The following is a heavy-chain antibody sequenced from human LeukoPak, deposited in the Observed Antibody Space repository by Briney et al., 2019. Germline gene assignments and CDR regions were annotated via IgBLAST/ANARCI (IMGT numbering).Heavy chain of an antibody. CDR2: IDAGNGDT. CDR1: GYTLTSFA. Sequence: ASVTVSCKASGYTLTSFAMHWVRQAPGQRLEWMGWIDAGNGDTRYSQKFQGRVTITRDTSASTAYIEPRSLRSEDTAMYYCARGSTSDWPLDHWGQETLVTISS. D-gene: IGHD2-2*01. J-gene: IGHJ4*02. V-gene: IGHV1-3*01. CDR3: ARGSTSDWPLDH.